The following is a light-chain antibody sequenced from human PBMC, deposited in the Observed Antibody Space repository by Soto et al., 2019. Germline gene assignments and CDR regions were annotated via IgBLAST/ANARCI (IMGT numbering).Light chain of an antibody. CDR2: GGS. CDR1: SSDVGSYNL. J-gene: IGLJ2*01. CDR3: CSYAGSSTYVV. Sequence: QSVLTQPASVSGSPGQSITISCTGTSSDVGSYNLVSWYQQHPGKAPKLMIYGGSKRPSGVSNRFSGSKSGNTASLTISGLQAEDEADYYCCSYAGSSTYVVFGGGTK. V-gene: IGLV2-23*01.